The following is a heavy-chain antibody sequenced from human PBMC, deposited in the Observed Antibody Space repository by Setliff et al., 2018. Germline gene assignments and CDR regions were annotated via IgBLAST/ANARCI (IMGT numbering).Heavy chain of an antibody. CDR2: MSA. CDR3: ARGPLDFVVVPAAAKFDY. Sequence: EASVKVSCKASAYSFTNYGINWVRQAPGQGLEWMGWMSAYAQKFQGRVTMTTDTPTSTAYMELRSLTSDDTAVYYCARGPLDFVVVPAAAKFDYWGQGTLVTVSS. J-gene: IGHJ4*02. CDR1: AYSFTNYG. D-gene: IGHD2-2*01. V-gene: IGHV1-18*01.